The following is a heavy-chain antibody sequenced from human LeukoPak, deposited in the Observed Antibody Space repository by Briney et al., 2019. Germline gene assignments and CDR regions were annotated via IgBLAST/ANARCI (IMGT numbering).Heavy chain of an antibody. CDR1: GYTFYYFG. CDR3: ARSRRVVVPTALNSADGYYHYMDV. J-gene: IGHJ6*03. Sequence: ASVKVSCKASGYTFYYFGLHWVRQAPGQGLEWLGGFNTNTENPTYAQGLTGQFVFSLDTSVSTAYLEISSLKAEDTAIYYCARSRRVVVPTALNSADGYYHYMDVWGKGTTVTVSS. CDR2: FNTNTENP. D-gene: IGHD2-15*01. V-gene: IGHV7-4-1*02.